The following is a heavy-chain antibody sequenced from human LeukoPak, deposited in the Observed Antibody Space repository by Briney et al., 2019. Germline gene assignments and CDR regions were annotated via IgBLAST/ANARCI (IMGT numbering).Heavy chain of an antibody. J-gene: IGHJ4*02. CDR2: INAGNGNT. D-gene: IGHD3-22*01. Sequence: ASVKVSCKASGYTFTSYAMHWVRRAPGQRLEWMGWINAGNGNTKYSQKFQGRVTITADKSTSTAYMELSSLRSEDTAVYYCAAYYYDSSGYYYQFDYWGQGTLVTVSS. CDR3: AAYYYDSSGYYYQFDY. V-gene: IGHV1-3*01. CDR1: GYTFTSYA.